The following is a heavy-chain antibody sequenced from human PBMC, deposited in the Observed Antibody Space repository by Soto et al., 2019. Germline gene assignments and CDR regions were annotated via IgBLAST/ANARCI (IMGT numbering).Heavy chain of an antibody. V-gene: IGHV3-21*01. CDR2: ISSSSSYI. CDR3: ARDRRDVVVVVAATMDY. CDR1: GFTFSSYS. J-gene: IGHJ4*02. D-gene: IGHD2-15*01. Sequence: PGGSLRLSCAASGFTFSSYSMNWVRQAPGKGLEWVSSISSSSSYIYYADSVKGRFTISRDNAKNSLYLQMNSLRAEDTAVYYCARDRRDVVVVVAATMDYWGQGTLVTVSS.